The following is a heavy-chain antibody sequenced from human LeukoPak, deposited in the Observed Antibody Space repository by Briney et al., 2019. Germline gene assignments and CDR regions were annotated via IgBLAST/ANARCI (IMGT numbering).Heavy chain of an antibody. Sequence: PSETLSLTCTVSGGSISSYYWSWIRQPPGKGLEWIGYIYYSGSTNYNPSLKSRVTISVDTSKNQFSLKLSSVTAADTAVYYCASVLGRKGGYWGQGTLVTVSS. CDR3: ASVLGRKGGY. CDR1: GGSISSYY. J-gene: IGHJ4*02. V-gene: IGHV4-59*01. CDR2: IYYSGST. D-gene: IGHD1-26*01.